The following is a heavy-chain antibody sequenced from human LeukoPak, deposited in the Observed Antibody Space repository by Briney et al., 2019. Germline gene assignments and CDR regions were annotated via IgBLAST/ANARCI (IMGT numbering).Heavy chain of an antibody. J-gene: IGHJ6*02. V-gene: IGHV1-8*01. CDR1: GYTFTSYD. Sequence: ASVKVSCKASGYTFTSYDINWVRQATGQGLEWMGWMNPNSGNTGYAQKFQGRVTVTRNTSISTAYMELSSLRSEDTAVYYCARGRTREWLLQKRRYYYGMDVWGQGTTVTVSS. D-gene: IGHD3-3*01. CDR3: ARGRTREWLLQKRRYYYGMDV. CDR2: MNPNSGNT.